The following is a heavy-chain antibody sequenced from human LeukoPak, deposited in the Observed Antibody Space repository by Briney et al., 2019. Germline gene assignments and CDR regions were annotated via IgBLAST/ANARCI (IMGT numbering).Heavy chain of an antibody. D-gene: IGHD3-22*01. Sequence: SQTLSLTCTVSGGSISSGDYYWSWIRQPPGKGLEWIGCIYYSGSTYYNPSLKSRVTISVDTSKNQFSLKLSSVTAADTAVYYCARVHGDSGGYYYEGPGYYFDYWGQGNLVTVSS. J-gene: IGHJ4*02. CDR2: IYYSGST. V-gene: IGHV4-30-4*08. CDR3: ARVHGDSGGYYYEGPGYYFDY. CDR1: GGSISSGDYY.